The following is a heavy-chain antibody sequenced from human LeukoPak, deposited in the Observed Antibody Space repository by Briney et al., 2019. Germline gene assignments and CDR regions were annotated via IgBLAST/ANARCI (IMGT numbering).Heavy chain of an antibody. V-gene: IGHV1-46*01. J-gene: IGHJ4*02. CDR3: ARDSLYGVVDY. Sequence: ASVKVSCKTSGYTFISYYIHWVRQAPGQGLEWMGIINPSGGSTSYAQKFQGRVTMTRDTSTSTVYMYLSSLRSEDTAVYYCARDSLYGVVDYWGQGTLVTVSS. D-gene: IGHD4-17*01. CDR1: GYTFISYY. CDR2: INPSGGST.